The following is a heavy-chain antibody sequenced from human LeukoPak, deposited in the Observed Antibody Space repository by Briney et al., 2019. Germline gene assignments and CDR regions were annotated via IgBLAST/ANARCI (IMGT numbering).Heavy chain of an antibody. CDR3: ARHLPQDGSWYWFDP. D-gene: IGHD6-13*01. CDR1: GYSFTSYW. Sequence: GESLKISCKGSGYSFTSYWIGWVRQMPGKGLEWMGIIYPGDSDTRYSPSFQGQVTISADKSISTAHLQWSSLKASDTAMYYCARHLPQDGSWYWFDPWGQGTLVTVSS. CDR2: IYPGDSDT. V-gene: IGHV5-51*01. J-gene: IGHJ5*02.